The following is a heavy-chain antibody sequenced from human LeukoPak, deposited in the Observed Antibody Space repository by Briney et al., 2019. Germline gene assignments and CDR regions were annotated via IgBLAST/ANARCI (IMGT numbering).Heavy chain of an antibody. Sequence: PGGSLRPSCAASGFTFSSYSMNWVRQAPGKGLEWVSYISSSSSTIYYADSVKGRFTISRDNAKNSLYLQMNSLRAEDTAVYYCATMGRSGYGLLDYWGQGTLVTVSS. V-gene: IGHV3-48*01. CDR2: ISSSSSTI. CDR1: GFTFSSYS. D-gene: IGHD5-12*01. J-gene: IGHJ4*02. CDR3: ATMGRSGYGLLDY.